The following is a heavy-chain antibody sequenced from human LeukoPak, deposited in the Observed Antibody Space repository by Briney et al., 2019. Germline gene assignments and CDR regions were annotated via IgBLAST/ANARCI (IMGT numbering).Heavy chain of an antibody. V-gene: IGHV3-23*01. CDR3: TRGSNSYDSSDFDY. CDR2: VTGNGIHT. J-gene: IGHJ4*02. D-gene: IGHD3-22*01. Sequence: GGSLRLSCAASGFTFTSYAMSWVRQAPGKRLEWVAGVTGNGIHTWYADSVKGRFTIFRDNSKNTVHLQMNSLRTEDTAVYYCTRGSNSYDSSDFDYWGLGTLVTVSS. CDR1: GFTFTSYA.